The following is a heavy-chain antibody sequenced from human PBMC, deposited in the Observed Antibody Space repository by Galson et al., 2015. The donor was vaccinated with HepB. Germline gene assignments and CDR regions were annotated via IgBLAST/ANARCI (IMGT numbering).Heavy chain of an antibody. CDR3: ASPDSYTSSSDFAF. J-gene: IGHJ4*02. CDR1: GYTSINYG. CDR2: ISADNGDS. D-gene: IGHD6-6*01. V-gene: IGHV1-18*01. Sequence: SVKVSCKASGYTSINYGFTWVRQAPGQGLEWMGWISADNGDSNYAQSVRDRVTMTTDTSTSTAYMELRSLRSDDTAVYYCASPDSYTSSSDFAFWGQGTLVTVSS.